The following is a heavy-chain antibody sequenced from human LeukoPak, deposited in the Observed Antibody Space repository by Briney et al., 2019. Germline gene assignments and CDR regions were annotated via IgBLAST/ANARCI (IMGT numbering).Heavy chain of an antibody. CDR2: IYYSGST. J-gene: IGHJ4*02. V-gene: IGHV4-59*01. D-gene: IGHD3-9*01. CDR3: ARAGRYFDWLLKLDY. CDR1: GGSISSYY. Sequence: SETLSLTCTVSGGSISSYYWSWIRQPPGKGLEWIGYIYYSGSTNYIPSLKSRVTISVDTSKNQFSLKLSSVTAADTAVYYCARAGRYFDWLLKLDYWGQGTLVTVSS.